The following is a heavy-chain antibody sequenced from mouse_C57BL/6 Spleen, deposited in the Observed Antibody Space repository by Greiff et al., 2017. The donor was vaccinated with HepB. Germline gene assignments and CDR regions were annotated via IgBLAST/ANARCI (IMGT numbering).Heavy chain of an antibody. CDR2: ISSGGSYT. D-gene: IGHD2-4*01. J-gene: IGHJ4*01. Sequence: VQLKESGGDLVKPGGSLKLSCAASGFTFSSYGMSWVRQTPDKRLEWVATISSGGSYTYYADSVKGRFTISRDNAKNTLYLQMSSLKSEDTAMYYCARHIYYDDDGVYYAMDYWGQGTSVTVSS. V-gene: IGHV5-6*01. CDR3: ARHIYYDDDGVYYAMDY. CDR1: GFTFSSYG.